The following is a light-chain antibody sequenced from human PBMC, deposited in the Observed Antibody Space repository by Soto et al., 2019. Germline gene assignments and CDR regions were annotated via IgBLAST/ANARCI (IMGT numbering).Light chain of an antibody. CDR1: QSLVYSDGNTY. CDR2: KVS. Sequence: DVVMTQSPLSLPVTLGQPASISCRSSQSLVYSDGNTYLNWFQQRPGQSPRRLIYKVSNRDSGVPDRVSGSGSGTDFTLKISRVEAEDVGLYYCMQGTHWPRTFCQGTKVEIK. J-gene: IGKJ1*01. CDR3: MQGTHWPRT. V-gene: IGKV2-30*01.